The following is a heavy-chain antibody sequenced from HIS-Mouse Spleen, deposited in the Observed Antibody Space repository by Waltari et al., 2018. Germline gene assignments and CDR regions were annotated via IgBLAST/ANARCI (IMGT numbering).Heavy chain of an antibody. CDR1: GFTFSNAW. V-gene: IGHV3-15*01. D-gene: IGHD5-12*01. CDR2: IKSKTDGGTT. J-gene: IGHJ4*02. CDR3: TTDPNSGYPDY. Sequence: EVQLVESGGGLVKPGGSLRLSCAASGFTFSNAWMSWVRQAPGKGLGWFGRIKSKTDGGTTDYAAPVKGRFTISRDDSKNTLYLQMNSLKTEDTVVYYCTTDPNSGYPDYWGQGTLVTVSS.